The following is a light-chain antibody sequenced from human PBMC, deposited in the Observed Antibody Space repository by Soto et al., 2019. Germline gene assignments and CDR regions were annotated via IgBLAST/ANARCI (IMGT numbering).Light chain of an antibody. V-gene: IGLV2-14*01. J-gene: IGLJ1*01. Sequence: QSALTQPASVSGSPGQSITISCTGTSSDVGGYIYVSWYRQYPGTAPKPIIYEVSKRPSGVSNRFSGSKSGNTASLTISGLQAEDEADYYCSSYTSGSTPLVFGTGTKVTVL. CDR1: SSDVGGYIY. CDR3: SSYTSGSTPLV. CDR2: EVS.